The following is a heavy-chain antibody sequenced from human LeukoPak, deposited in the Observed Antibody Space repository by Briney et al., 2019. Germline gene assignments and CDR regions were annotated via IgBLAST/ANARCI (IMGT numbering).Heavy chain of an antibody. J-gene: IGHJ4*02. Sequence: GGSLRLSCAASGFTVSSNYMSWARQAPGKGLEWVSLIYSGGSTYYADSAKGRFTISRDNSKNTLYLQMNSLRAEDTAVYYCARGRRDGYNSDCWGQGTLVTVSS. V-gene: IGHV3-53*01. CDR2: IYSGGST. D-gene: IGHD5-24*01. CDR3: ARGRRDGYNSDC. CDR1: GFTVSSNY.